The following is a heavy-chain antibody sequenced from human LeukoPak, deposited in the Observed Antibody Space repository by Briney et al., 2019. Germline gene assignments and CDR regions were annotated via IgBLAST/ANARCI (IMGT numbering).Heavy chain of an antibody. CDR3: ASLKNYYDSSGYLVTDAFDI. V-gene: IGHV1-18*01. Sequence: EASVKVSCKASGYTFTSYGISWVRQAPGQGLEWMGWISAYNGNTNYAQKLQGRVTMTTDTSTSTAYMELSSLRSEDTAVYYCASLKNYYDSSGYLVTDAFDIWGQGTMVTVSS. CDR1: GYTFTSYG. J-gene: IGHJ3*02. CDR2: ISAYNGNT. D-gene: IGHD3-22*01.